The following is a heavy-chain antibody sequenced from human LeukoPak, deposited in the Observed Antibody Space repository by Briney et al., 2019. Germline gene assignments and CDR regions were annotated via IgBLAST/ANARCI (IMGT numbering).Heavy chain of an antibody. CDR3: ARGGDGLAYCGGDCYSAVD. Sequence: SETLPLTCTVSGGSISSYYWSWIRQPPGKGLEWIGYIYYSGSTNYNPSLKSRVTISVDTSKNQFSLKLSSVTAADTAVYYCARGGDGLAYCGGDCYSAVDWGQGTLVTVSS. V-gene: IGHV4-59*01. CDR2: IYYSGST. D-gene: IGHD2-21*02. CDR1: GGSISSYY. J-gene: IGHJ4*02.